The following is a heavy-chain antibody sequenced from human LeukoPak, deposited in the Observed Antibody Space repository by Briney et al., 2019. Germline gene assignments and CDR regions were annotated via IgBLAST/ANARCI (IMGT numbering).Heavy chain of an antibody. CDR1: GGSISSYY. Sequence: PSETLSLTCTVSGGSISSYYWSWIWQPPGKGLEWIGYIYYSESTNYNPSLKSRVTISVDTSKNQFSLKLSSVTAADTAVYYCARGYDFWSGYTPLDYWGQGTLVTVSS. J-gene: IGHJ4*02. D-gene: IGHD3-3*01. V-gene: IGHV4-59*01. CDR2: IYYSEST. CDR3: ARGYDFWSGYTPLDY.